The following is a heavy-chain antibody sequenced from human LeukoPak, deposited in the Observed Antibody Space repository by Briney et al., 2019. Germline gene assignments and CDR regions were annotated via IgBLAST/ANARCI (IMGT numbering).Heavy chain of an antibody. CDR2: INHSGST. Sequence: PSETLSLTCTVSGGSISSYYWSWIRQPPGKGLEWIGEINHSGSTNYNPSLKSRVTISVDTSKNQFSLKLSSVTAADTAVYYCAGDVPAAPRWNWFDPWGQGTLVTVSS. V-gene: IGHV4-34*01. CDR3: AGDVPAAPRWNWFDP. J-gene: IGHJ5*02. D-gene: IGHD2-2*01. CDR1: GGSISSYY.